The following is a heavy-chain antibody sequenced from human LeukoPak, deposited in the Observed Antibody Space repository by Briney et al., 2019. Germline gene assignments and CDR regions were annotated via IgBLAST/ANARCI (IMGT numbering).Heavy chain of an antibody. J-gene: IGHJ6*02. D-gene: IGHD2-2*01. V-gene: IGHV1-69*13. CDR2: IIPIFGTA. CDR3: ARDRCSSTSCFYYYYYYGMDV. CDR1: GGTFSSYA. Sequence: ASVKVSCKASGGTFSSYAISWVRQAPGQGLEWMGGIIPIFGTANYAQKFQGRVTITADESTSTAYMELSSLRSEDTAVYYCARDRCSSTSCFYYYYYYGMDVWGQGTTVTVSS.